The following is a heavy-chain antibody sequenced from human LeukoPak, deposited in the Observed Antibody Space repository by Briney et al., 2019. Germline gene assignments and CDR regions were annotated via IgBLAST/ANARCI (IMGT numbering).Heavy chain of an antibody. CDR2: IYHSGST. J-gene: IGHJ2*01. CDR3: ARDWVYSSGWGDFDL. V-gene: IGHV4-38-2*02. D-gene: IGHD6-19*01. Sequence: SETLSLTCTVSGYSISSGYYWGWIRQPPGEGLECIGSIYHSGSTYYNPSLKSRVTISVDTSKNQFSLKLSSVTAADTAVYYCARDWVYSSGWGDFDLWGRGTLVTVSS. CDR1: GYSISSGYY.